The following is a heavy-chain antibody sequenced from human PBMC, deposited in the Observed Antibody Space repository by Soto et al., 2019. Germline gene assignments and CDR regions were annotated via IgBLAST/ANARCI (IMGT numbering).Heavy chain of an antibody. J-gene: IGHJ3*02. CDR3: ARVYDFWSGPELDAFDI. Sequence: GGSLRLSCAASGFTVSSNYMSWVRQAPGKGLEWVSVIYSGGSTYYADSVKGRFTISTDNSKNTLYLQMNSLRAEDTAVYYCARVYDFWSGPELDAFDIWGQGTMVTVSS. CDR1: GFTVSSNY. V-gene: IGHV3-66*01. CDR2: IYSGGST. D-gene: IGHD3-3*01.